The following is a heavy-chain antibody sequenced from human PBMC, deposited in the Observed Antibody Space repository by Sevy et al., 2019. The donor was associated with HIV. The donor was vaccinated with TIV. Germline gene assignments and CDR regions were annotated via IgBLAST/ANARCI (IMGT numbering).Heavy chain of an antibody. D-gene: IGHD3-22*01. CDR2: IKQDESEK. CDR1: GFSFSNYW. Sequence: GGSLRLSCAASGFSFSNYWMHWVRKAPGKGLEWVANIKQDESEKYYVASVKGRFTISRDNAKNSVYLQMNSLRPEDTAIYYCARGNSGSFDYWGQGTLVTVSS. V-gene: IGHV3-7*04. J-gene: IGHJ4*02. CDR3: ARGNSGSFDY.